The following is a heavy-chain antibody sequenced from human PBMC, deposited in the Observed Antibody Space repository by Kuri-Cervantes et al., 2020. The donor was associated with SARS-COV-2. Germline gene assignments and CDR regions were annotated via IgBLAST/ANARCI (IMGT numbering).Heavy chain of an antibody. CDR3: AKFGALWELKSMGKLYFDY. CDR1: GFTFSSYG. J-gene: IGHJ4*02. D-gene: IGHD1-26*01. Sequence: GESLKISCAASGFTFSSYGMHWVRQAPGKGLEWVAVISYDGSNKYYADSVKGRFTISRDSSKNTLYLQMSSLRHEDTAVYFCAKFGALWELKSMGKLYFDYWGQGTLVTVSS. V-gene: IGHV3-30*18. CDR2: ISYDGSNK.